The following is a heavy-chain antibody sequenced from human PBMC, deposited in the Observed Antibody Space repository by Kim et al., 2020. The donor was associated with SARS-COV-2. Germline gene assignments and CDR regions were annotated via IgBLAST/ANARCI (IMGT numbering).Heavy chain of an antibody. CDR3: ARLRVDTGWYFDS. J-gene: IGHJ4*02. CDR2: IFYIGTT. V-gene: IGHV4-59*08. Sequence: SETLSLTCTVSGGSINNYYWSWIRQPPGRGLEWIGYIFYIGTTHYNPSLKSRLSISVDMSKNHFSLKLTSVTAADTAVYYCARLRVDTGWYFDSWGQGSLITVSS. D-gene: IGHD5-18*01. CDR1: GGSINNYY.